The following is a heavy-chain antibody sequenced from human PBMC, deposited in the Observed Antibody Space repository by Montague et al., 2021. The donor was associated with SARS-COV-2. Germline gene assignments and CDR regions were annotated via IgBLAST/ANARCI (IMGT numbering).Heavy chain of an antibody. J-gene: IGHJ5*02. V-gene: IGHV3-21*06. CDR1: EFTFSHYS. Sequence: SLRLSCAASEFTFSHYSMNWVRQAPGKGLDWVASISASSSYIYYADSLHGRFTISSDNAKNSVYLQMSSLRVEDTAVYYFVRDRTQLRGSSSWYHWGQGTLVDVSS. CDR3: VRDRTQLRGSSSWYH. CDR2: ISASSSYI. D-gene: IGHD6-13*01.